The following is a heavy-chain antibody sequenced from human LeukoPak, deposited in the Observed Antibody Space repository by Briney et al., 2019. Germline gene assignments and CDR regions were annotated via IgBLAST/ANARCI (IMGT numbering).Heavy chain of an antibody. CDR2: IYCSGNS. CDR3: ARDLFRFCSSISGYRRGGYFDL. J-gene: IGHJ2*01. V-gene: IGHV4-59*12. D-gene: IGHD2-2*01. CDR1: GASISSYY. Sequence: PSATLFLTCTFCGASISSYYWSWIRPPAGKGLEWIGNIYCSGNSNYNPPIKSRVNISVNRSNNKISVKLSTLAAAETPVYYCARDLFRFCSSISGYRRGGYFDLWGRGTLVTVSS.